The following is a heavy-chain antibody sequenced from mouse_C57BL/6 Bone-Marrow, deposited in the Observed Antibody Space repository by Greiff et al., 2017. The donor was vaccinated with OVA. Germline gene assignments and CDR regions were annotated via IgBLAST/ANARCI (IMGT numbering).Heavy chain of an antibody. Sequence: EVKLMESGGGLVQPGGSMKLSCVASGFTFSNYWMNWVRQSPEKGLEWVAQIRLKSDNYATHYAESVKGRFTISRDDSKSSVYLQMNNLRAEDTGIYYCTGYGSSYGGFAYWGQGTLVTVSA. J-gene: IGHJ3*01. CDR2: IRLKSDNYAT. CDR1: GFTFSNYW. D-gene: IGHD1-1*01. V-gene: IGHV6-3*01. CDR3: TGYGSSYGGFAY.